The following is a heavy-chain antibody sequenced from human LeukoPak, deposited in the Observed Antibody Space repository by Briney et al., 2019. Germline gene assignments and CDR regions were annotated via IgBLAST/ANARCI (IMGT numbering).Heavy chain of an antibody. J-gene: IGHJ4*02. CDR2: FDPEDGET. V-gene: IGHV1-24*01. CDR3: HGGPSKMVRERAFDY. Sequence: ASVKVSCKVSGYTLTELSMHWVRQAPGKGLEWMGGFDPEDGETIYAQKFQGRVTMTEDTSTDTAHMELSSLRSEDTAVYYCHGGPSKMVRERAFDYWGQGTLVTVSS. CDR1: GYTLTELS. D-gene: IGHD3-10*01.